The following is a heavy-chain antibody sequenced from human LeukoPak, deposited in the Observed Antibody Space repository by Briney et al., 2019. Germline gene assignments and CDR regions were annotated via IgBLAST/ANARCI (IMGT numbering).Heavy chain of an antibody. CDR2: IHSGGST. Sequence: PSETLSLTCSVSGGSISTYFWNWIRQPAGKGLEWIGRIHSGGSTNYNPSLKSRVTMSVDTSKNQFSLKLSSVTAADTAVYYCAREGTAGTNLNWFDPWGQGTTVTVSS. D-gene: IGHD1-1*01. CDR3: AREGTAGTNLNWFDP. J-gene: IGHJ5*01. CDR1: GGSISTYF. V-gene: IGHV4-4*07.